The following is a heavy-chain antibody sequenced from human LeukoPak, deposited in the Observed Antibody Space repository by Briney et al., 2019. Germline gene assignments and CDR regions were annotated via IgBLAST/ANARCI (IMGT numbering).Heavy chain of an antibody. Sequence: ASVKVSCKASGGTFSSYAISWVRQAPGQGLEWMGGIIPIFGTANYAQKFQGRVTITTDESTSTAYMELSSLRSEDTAVYYCARDRPGYSSGWSYWYFDLWGRGTLVTVSS. D-gene: IGHD6-19*01. J-gene: IGHJ2*01. CDR2: IIPIFGTA. CDR1: GGTFSSYA. CDR3: ARDRPGYSSGWSYWYFDL. V-gene: IGHV1-69*05.